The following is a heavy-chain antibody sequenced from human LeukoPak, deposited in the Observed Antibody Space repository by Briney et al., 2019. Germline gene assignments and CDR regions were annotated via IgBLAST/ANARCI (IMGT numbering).Heavy chain of an antibody. V-gene: IGHV3-66*02. CDR2: IYSGGST. CDR1: GFTVSSNY. D-gene: IGHD2-2*01. CDR3: AREYCSSTSCYVDY. Sequence: PGGSLRLSCAAPGFTVSSNYMSWVRQAPGKGLEWVSVIYSGGSTYYADSVKGRFTISRDNSKNTLYLQMNSLRAEDTAVYYCAREYCSSTSCYVDYWGQGTLVTVSS. J-gene: IGHJ4*02.